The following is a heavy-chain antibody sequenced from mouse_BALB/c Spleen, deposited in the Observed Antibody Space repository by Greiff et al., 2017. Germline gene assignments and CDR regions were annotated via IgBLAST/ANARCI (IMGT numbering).Heavy chain of an antibody. CDR3: ARGGYGQRLSYDY. CDR1: GYTFTSYW. CDR2: IDPSDSYT. D-gene: IGHD2-2*01. V-gene: IGHV1-69*02. J-gene: IGHJ4*01. Sequence: QVQLQQSGPELVKPGASVKLSCKASGYTFTSYWMHWVKQRPGQGLEWIGEIDPSDSYTNYNQKFKGKATLTVDKSSSTAYMQLSSLTSEDSAVYYCARGGYGQRLSYDYWGQGTSVTVSS.